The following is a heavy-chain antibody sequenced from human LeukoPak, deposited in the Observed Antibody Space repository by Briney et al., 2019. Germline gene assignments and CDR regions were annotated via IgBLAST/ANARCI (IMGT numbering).Heavy chain of an antibody. CDR3: ARHFMDRIGYRDALDM. V-gene: IGHV4-59*08. D-gene: IGHD3-22*01. Sequence: PSETLSLTCTVSGGSISGYCWSWIRQPPGRGLEWIGYIYYSGSTKYNLSLKSRVAISVDTSKNQFSLQLTSVTAADTAVYYRARHFMDRIGYRDALDMWGQGTMVSVSS. CDR2: IYYSGST. J-gene: IGHJ3*02. CDR1: GGSISGYC.